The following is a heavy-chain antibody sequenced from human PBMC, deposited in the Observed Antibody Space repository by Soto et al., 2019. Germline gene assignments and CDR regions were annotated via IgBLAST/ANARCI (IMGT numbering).Heavy chain of an antibody. CDR3: ARGSGNSGFWYFAL. Sequence: PGGSLRLSCAASGFIFSSYGMHWVRQAPGKGLEWVALMSYDGSKEYYADSVKGRFTVSRDNSQNTLYLQMNSLRAEDTAVYYCARGSGNSGFWYFALWGRGTLVTVSS. CDR2: MSYDGSKE. CDR1: GFIFSSYG. D-gene: IGHD4-4*01. J-gene: IGHJ2*01. V-gene: IGHV3-30*03.